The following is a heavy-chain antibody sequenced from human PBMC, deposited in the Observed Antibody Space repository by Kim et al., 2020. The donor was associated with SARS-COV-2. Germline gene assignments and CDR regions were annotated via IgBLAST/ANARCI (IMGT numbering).Heavy chain of an antibody. Sequence: KSRVTISVDTSKNQFSLKLSSVTAADTAVYYCARVRLTGEFYYYYGMDVWGQGTTVTVSS. V-gene: IGHV4-31*02. D-gene: IGHD7-27*01. J-gene: IGHJ6*02. CDR3: ARVRLTGEFYYYYGMDV.